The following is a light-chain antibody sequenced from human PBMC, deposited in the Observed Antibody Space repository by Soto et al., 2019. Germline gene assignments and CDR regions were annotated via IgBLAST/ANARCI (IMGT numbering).Light chain of an antibody. CDR2: GAS. CDR1: QSVSTSY. V-gene: IGKV3-20*01. J-gene: IGKJ4*01. Sequence: EIVLTQSPGTLSFSPGERATLSCMASQSVSTSYLAWYQQKPGQAPRLLIYGASSRATGIPDRFSGSESGTDFTFTISRLEPEDCAVYYCQQDGSSPPTTFGGGKKVEIK. CDR3: QQDGSSPPTT.